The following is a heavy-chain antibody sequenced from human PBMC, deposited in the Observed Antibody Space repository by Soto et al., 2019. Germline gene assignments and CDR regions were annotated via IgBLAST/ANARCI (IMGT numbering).Heavy chain of an antibody. CDR3: TRHRKEGGAHYYYYMDV. CDR1: GFTFSGSA. D-gene: IGHD2-21*01. CDR2: IRSKANSYAT. V-gene: IGHV3-73*01. Sequence: GGSLRLSCAASGFTFSGSAMHWVRQASGKGLEWVGRIRSKANSYATAYAASVKGRFTISRDDSKNTAYLQMNSLKTEDTAVYYCTRHRKEGGAHYYYYMDVWGKGTTVTVSS. J-gene: IGHJ6*03.